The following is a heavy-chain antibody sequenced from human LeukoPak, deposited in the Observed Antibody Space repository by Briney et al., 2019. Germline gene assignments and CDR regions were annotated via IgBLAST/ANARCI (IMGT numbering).Heavy chain of an antibody. V-gene: IGHV3-48*03. D-gene: IGHD3-9*01. CDR1: GFTFSSYE. Sequence: GGSLRLSCAASGFTFSSYEMNWVRQAPGKGLEWVSSISSSGRTIYYADSVKGRFTISRDNAKNSLYLQMNSLRAEDTAVYYCASFDQYYDILTGFTSLWGQGTLVTVSS. J-gene: IGHJ4*02. CDR2: ISSSGRTI. CDR3: ASFDQYYDILTGFTSL.